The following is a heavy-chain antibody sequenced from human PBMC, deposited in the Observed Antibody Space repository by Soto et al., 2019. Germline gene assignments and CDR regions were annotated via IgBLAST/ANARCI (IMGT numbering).Heavy chain of an antibody. V-gene: IGHV3-33*01. D-gene: IGHD2-15*01. J-gene: IGHJ4*02. CDR1: GFTFSSYG. CDR2: IRGDGSNK. Sequence: GGSLRLSCAASGFTFSSYGMHWVRQAPGKGLEWVAGIRGDGSNKYYADSVRGRFTISRDNAKNTVSLEMSSLRDEDTAVYYCAREFGNTILPLDYWGQGTLVTVSS. CDR3: AREFGNTILPLDY.